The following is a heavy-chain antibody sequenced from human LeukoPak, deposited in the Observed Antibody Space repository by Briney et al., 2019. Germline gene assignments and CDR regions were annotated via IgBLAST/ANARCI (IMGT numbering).Heavy chain of an antibody. V-gene: IGHV3-7*01. CDR3: APQTMILVL. D-gene: IGHD3-22*01. CDR1: GFTFSTHW. J-gene: IGHJ4*02. CDR2: IKEDGSTT. Sequence: SGGSLRLSCVASGFTFSTHWVSWVRQAPGKGLEWVANIKEDGSTTDYVDSVKGRFTISRDNAKNSVFLQTNSLRAEDTAVYYCAPQTMILVLGGQGTLVTVSS.